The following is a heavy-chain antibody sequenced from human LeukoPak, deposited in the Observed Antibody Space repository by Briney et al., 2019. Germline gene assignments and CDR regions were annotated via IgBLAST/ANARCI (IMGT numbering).Heavy chain of an antibody. CDR2: IDWDDDK. J-gene: IGHJ4*02. CDR3: ARLGIFGGKPYYFDY. CDR1: GFSLSTGGMR. D-gene: IGHD2-15*01. V-gene: IGHV2-70*04. Sequence: SGPALVKPTQTLTLTCTFSGFSLSTGGMRVSWIRQPPGKALEWLSRIDWDDDKFYSTSLKTRLTISNDTSKTQVVLTMTNMDPVDTATYYCARLGIFGGKPYYFDYWGQGTLVTVSS.